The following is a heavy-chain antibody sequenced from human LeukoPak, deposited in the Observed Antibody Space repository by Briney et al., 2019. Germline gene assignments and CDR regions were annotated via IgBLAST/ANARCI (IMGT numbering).Heavy chain of an antibody. Sequence: GGSLRLSCAVSGFTLSSNWMGWVRQAPGKGLEWVANINPDGSETYYVDSVKGRFTISRDNAKNSLYLQMNSLRAEDTAVYYCARDLEIVVVPAAIMRWFDPWGQGTLVTVSS. CDR1: GFTLSSNW. J-gene: IGHJ5*02. CDR2: INPDGSET. CDR3: ARDLEIVVVPAAIMRWFDP. V-gene: IGHV3-7*01. D-gene: IGHD2-2*02.